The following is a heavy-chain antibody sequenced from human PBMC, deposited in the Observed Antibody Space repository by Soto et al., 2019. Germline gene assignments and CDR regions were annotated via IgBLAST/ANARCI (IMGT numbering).Heavy chain of an antibody. CDR3: AKDPQTSGYSGYDPAGSHYFDY. J-gene: IGHJ4*02. CDR2: ISGSGGST. CDR1: GFTFSSYA. Sequence: GGSLRLSCAASGFTFSSYAMSWVRQAPGKGLEWVSAISGSGGSTYYADSVKGRFTISRDNSKNTLYLQMNSLRAEDPDVYYCAKDPQTSGYSGYDPAGSHYFDYWGQGTLVTVSS. D-gene: IGHD5-12*01. V-gene: IGHV3-23*01.